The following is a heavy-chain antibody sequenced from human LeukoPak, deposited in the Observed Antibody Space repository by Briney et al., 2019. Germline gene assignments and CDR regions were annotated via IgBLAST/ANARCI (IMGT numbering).Heavy chain of an antibody. J-gene: IGHJ5*02. V-gene: IGHV4-39*07. CDR3: ARVVRSIAAANWFDP. Sequence: SETLSLTCSVSGGSITKNGYYWGWIRQSPETGLEWIGSMHYSGSTYYNPSLNSRVTISVDTSKNQFSLKLTSVTAADTAVYYCARVVRSIAAANWFDPWGQGTLVTVSS. D-gene: IGHD6-13*01. CDR2: MHYSGST. CDR1: GGSITKNGYY.